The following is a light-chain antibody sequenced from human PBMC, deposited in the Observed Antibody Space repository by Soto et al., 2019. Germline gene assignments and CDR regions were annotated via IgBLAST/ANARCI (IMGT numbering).Light chain of an antibody. V-gene: IGKV3-15*01. CDR3: QQYNNWPSWT. Sequence: EIVMTQSPATLSVSPGERATLSCRASHSVSSNLAWYQHKPGQAPRLLVYGASTRATGIPARFSGSGSGTEFTLTISSLQSEDFAVYYCQQYNNWPSWTFGQGTKVEIK. J-gene: IGKJ1*01. CDR2: GAS. CDR1: HSVSSN.